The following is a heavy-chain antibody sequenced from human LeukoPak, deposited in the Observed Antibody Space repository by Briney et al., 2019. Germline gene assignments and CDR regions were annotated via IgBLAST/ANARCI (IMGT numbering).Heavy chain of an antibody. V-gene: IGHV3-49*04. D-gene: IGHD6-25*01. CDR1: GFTFGDYA. CDR3: TRGGSAADY. Sequence: GGSLRLSCTASGFTFGDYALTWVRQAPGKGLEWVGFIRSKAYGGTTEYAASVKGRFTISRDDSKSIAYLQMNSLKTEDTAVYYCTRGGSAADYWGQGTLVTVSS. CDR2: IRSKAYGGTT. J-gene: IGHJ4*02.